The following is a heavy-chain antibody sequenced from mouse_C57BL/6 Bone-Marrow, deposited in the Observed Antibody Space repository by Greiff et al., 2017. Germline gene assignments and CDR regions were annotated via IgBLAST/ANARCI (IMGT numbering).Heavy chain of an antibody. CDR1: GYTFTSYW. D-gene: IGHD2-5*01. Sequence: QVQLQQPGAELVKPGASVKLSCKASGYTFTSYWMHWVKQRPGQGLEWIGMIHPNSGSTNYNEKFKSKATLTVDKSSSTAYMQLSSLTSEDSAVYDCARRNYSNYWYFDVWGTGTTVTVSS. CDR2: IHPNSGST. J-gene: IGHJ1*03. V-gene: IGHV1-64*01. CDR3: ARRNYSNYWYFDV.